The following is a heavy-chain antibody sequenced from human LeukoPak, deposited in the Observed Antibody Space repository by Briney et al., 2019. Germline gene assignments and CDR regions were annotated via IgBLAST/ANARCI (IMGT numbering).Heavy chain of an antibody. CDR1: GFTFSSYG. CDR2: IWYDGSNK. D-gene: IGHD5-18*01. CDR3: ARDGSWNSYGSDY. J-gene: IGHJ4*02. Sequence: GGSLRLSCAASGFTFSSYGMHWVRQAPGKGLEWVAVIWYDGSNKYYADSVKGRFTISRDNSKNTLYLQMNSLRAEDTAVYYCARDGSWNSYGSDYWGQGTLVTVSS. V-gene: IGHV3-33*01.